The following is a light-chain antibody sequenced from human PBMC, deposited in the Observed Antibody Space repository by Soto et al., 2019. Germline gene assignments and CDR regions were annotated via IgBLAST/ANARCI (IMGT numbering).Light chain of an antibody. V-gene: IGKV1-33*01. CDR2: DAS. J-gene: IGKJ4*01. Sequence: MTQSPLSLSASVGDRVTITCQASQDISIYLNWYKQRPGKAPEVLIYDASNLERGVPSRFSGSGSGTDFTLTITGLRPEDFATYYCQQRDTLLTFGGGTTVEL. CDR1: QDISIY. CDR3: QQRDTLLT.